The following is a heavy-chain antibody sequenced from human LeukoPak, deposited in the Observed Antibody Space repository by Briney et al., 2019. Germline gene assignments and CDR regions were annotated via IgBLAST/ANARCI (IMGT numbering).Heavy chain of an antibody. CDR2: ISAYNGNT. D-gene: IGHD4-17*01. CDR3: ARDKKHDYGDYFNPFYYYYYYGMDV. J-gene: IGHJ6*02. Sequence: PRASEKDSCKASGDTFTSYDINRERQATGQGLEWMGWISAYNGNTNYAQKLQGRVTMTTDTSTSTAYMELRSLRSDDTAVHYCARDKKHDYGDYFNPFYYYYYYGMDVWGQGTTVTVSS. V-gene: IGHV1-18*01. CDR1: GDTFTSYD.